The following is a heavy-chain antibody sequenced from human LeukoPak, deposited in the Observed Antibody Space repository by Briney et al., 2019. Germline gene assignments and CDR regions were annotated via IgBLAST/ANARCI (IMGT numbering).Heavy chain of an antibody. V-gene: IGHV4-61*02. D-gene: IGHD2-15*01. CDR2: IYTSGST. CDR1: GGSISSGSYY. CDR3: ARIGGRPQRYDY. J-gene: IGHJ4*02. Sequence: PSETLSLTCTVSGGSISSGSYYWSWIRQPAGKGLEWIGRIYTSGSTNYNPSLKSRVTISVDTSKNQFSLKLSSVTAADTAVYYCARIGGRPQRYDYWGQGTLVTVSS.